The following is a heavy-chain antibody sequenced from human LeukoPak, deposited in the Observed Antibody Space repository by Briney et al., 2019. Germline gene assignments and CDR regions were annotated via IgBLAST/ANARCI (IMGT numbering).Heavy chain of an antibody. CDR3: AKASLELDEEYYYYYMDV. Sequence: GGSLRLSCAASGFAFSSYAMNWVRQAPGKGLEWVSYISSSSSTIYYADSVKGRFTISRDNSKNTLYLQMNSLRAEDTAVYCCAKASLELDEEYYYYYMDVWGKGTTVTVSS. D-gene: IGHD1-7*01. V-gene: IGHV3-48*01. CDR1: GFAFSSYA. CDR2: ISSSSSTI. J-gene: IGHJ6*03.